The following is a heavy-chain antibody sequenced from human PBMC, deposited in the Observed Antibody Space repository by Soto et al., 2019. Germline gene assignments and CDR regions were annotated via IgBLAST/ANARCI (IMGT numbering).Heavy chain of an antibody. V-gene: IGHV4-39*01. D-gene: IGHD4-17*01. J-gene: IGHJ4*02. CDR1: GGSISSSSYY. Sequence: PSETLSLTCTVSGGSISSSSYYWGWIRHPPGKGLEWIGSIYYSGSTYYNPSLKSRVTISVDTSKNQFSLKLSSVTAADTAVYYCARLSSNPYGDYDEFDYWGQGTLVTVSS. CDR3: ARLSSNPYGDYDEFDY. CDR2: IYYSGST.